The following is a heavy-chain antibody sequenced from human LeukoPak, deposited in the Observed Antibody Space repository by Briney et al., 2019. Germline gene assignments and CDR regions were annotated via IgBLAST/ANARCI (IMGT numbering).Heavy chain of an antibody. CDR3: AKEAYYYDSSGYPYY. CDR1: GFTFSSNG. V-gene: IGHV3-30*18. Sequence: GRSLRLSCAASGFTFSSNGMHWVRQAPGKGLEWVAVISYDGSNKYYADSVKGRFTISRDNSKNTLYLQMNSLRAEDTAVYYCAKEAYYYDSSGYPYYWGQGTLATVSS. D-gene: IGHD3-22*01. CDR2: ISYDGSNK. J-gene: IGHJ4*02.